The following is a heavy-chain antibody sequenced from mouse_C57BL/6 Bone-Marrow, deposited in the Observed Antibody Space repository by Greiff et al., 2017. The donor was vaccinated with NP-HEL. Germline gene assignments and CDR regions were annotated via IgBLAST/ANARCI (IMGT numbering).Heavy chain of an antibody. D-gene: IGHD1-1*01. J-gene: IGHJ3*01. CDR2: FYPGSGSI. V-gene: IGHV1-62-2*01. Sequence: QVQLKQSGAELVKPGASVKLSCKASGYTFTEYTIHWVKQRSGQGLEWIGWFYPGSGSIKYNEKFKDKATLTADKSSSTVYMELSRLTSEDSAVYFCARHAPPYYYGSTWFAYWGQGTLVTVSA. CDR1: GYTFTEYT. CDR3: ARHAPPYYYGSTWFAY.